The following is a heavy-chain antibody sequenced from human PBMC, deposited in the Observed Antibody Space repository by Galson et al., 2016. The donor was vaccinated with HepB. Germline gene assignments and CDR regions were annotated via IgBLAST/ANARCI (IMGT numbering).Heavy chain of an antibody. D-gene: IGHD2-15*01. CDR1: GFTFSSDA. Sequence: SLRLSCAASGFTFSSDAMSWVRQAPEKGLEWVSGISASGAGTYYADSVKGRFTISRDNFKNTVYLQMSGLRAEDTAVYYCTRGACNYGGCHSTIDSWGQGTLVTVSS. J-gene: IGHJ4*02. V-gene: IGHV3-23*01. CDR3: TRGACNYGGCHSTIDS. CDR2: ISASGAGT.